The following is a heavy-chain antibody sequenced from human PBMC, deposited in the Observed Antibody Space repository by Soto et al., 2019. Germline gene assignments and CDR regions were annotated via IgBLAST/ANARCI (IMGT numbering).Heavy chain of an antibody. J-gene: IGHJ4*02. CDR3: ASNDYYDSSGYYPTLFDY. D-gene: IGHD3-22*01. Sequence: SETLSLTCAVSGGSISSSNWWSWVRQPPGKGLEWIGEIYDSGSTNYNPSLKSRVTISVDKSKNQFSLKLSSVTAADTAVYYCASNDYYDSSGYYPTLFDYWGQGTLVTVSS. CDR1: GGSISSSNW. CDR2: IYDSGST. V-gene: IGHV4-4*02.